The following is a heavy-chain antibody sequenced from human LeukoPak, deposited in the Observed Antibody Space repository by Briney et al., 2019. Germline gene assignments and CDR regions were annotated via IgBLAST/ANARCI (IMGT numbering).Heavy chain of an antibody. CDR1: GGSISSGGYS. V-gene: IGHV4-30-4*07. J-gene: IGHJ5*02. Sequence: SETLSLTCAVSGGSISSGGYSWSWIRQPPGKGLEWIGYIYYSGSTYYNPSLKSRVTISVDTSKNQFSLKLSSVTAADTAVYYCARPKKFTGSYYKFNRGHWFDPWGQGTLVTVSS. CDR2: IYYSGST. D-gene: IGHD3-10*01. CDR3: ARPKKFTGSYYKFNRGHWFDP.